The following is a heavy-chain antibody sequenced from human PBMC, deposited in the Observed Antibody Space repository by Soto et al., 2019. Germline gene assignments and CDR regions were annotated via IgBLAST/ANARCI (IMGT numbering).Heavy chain of an antibody. CDR3: AGRLTTVTKILDY. CDR1: GDSFTVYF. D-gene: IGHD4-17*01. CDR2: INYSGTT. Sequence: SETLSLTCTVYGDSFTVYFWNWVRQPPGKGLEWIGEINYSGTTNYNPSLKSRVTISVDKSKNQFSLKLSSVTAADTAVYYCAGRLTTVTKILDYWGQGTLVTVSS. J-gene: IGHJ4*02. V-gene: IGHV4-34*01.